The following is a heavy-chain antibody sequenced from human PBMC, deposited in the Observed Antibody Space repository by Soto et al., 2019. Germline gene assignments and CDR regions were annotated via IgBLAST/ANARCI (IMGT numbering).Heavy chain of an antibody. CDR3: TRAPGGWFDP. V-gene: IGHV4-34*01. Sequence: PSETLSLTCAVYGGSFSGYYWSWIRQPPGKGLEWIGEINHSGSTNYNPSLKSRVTISVDTSKNQFSLKLSSVTAEDTAVCYCTRAPGGWFDPWGQGTLVTVSS. J-gene: IGHJ5*02. CDR2: INHSGST. CDR1: GGSFSGYY.